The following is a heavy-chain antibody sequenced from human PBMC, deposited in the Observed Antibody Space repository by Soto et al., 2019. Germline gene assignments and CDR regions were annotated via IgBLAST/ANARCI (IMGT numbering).Heavy chain of an antibody. V-gene: IGHV4-39*01. CDR2: IYYSGST. J-gene: IGHJ4*02. CDR3: ARLPRGAAMAAVDY. Sequence: PSETLSLTCTVSGGSVSSSSYYWGWIRQPPGKGLEWIGSIYYSGSTYYNQSLKSRVNISVDTSKNQISLKLSSVTAADTTMYYCARLPRGAAMAAVDYWGQGTLVTVSS. D-gene: IGHD5-18*01. CDR1: GGSVSSSSYY.